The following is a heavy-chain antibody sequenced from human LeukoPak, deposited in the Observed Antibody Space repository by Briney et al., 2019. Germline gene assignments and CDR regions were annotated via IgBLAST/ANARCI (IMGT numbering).Heavy chain of an antibody. CDR1: GFTFSSYW. D-gene: IGHD5-18*01. V-gene: IGHV3-7*01. J-gene: IGHJ6*02. Sequence: PGGSLRLSCAASGFTFSSYWMSWVRQAPGKGLEWVANIKQDGSEKYYVDSVKGRFTISRDNAKNSLYLQMNSLRAEDTAVYYCASSIQLWSYGMDVWGQGTTVTVSS. CDR3: ASSIQLWSYGMDV. CDR2: IKQDGSEK.